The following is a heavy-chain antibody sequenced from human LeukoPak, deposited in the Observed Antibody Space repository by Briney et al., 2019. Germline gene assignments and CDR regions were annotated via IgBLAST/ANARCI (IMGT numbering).Heavy chain of an antibody. J-gene: IGHJ4*02. Sequence: RSAETLTLTCTVSGASISSYYWGWIRQPPGKGREWLGCICHSGSTYYNASRQGRVTLSQDKFKNHLSLNLSSVTATDTAADYCARAGWTKLTYFDYWGQGTLLTVSS. CDR1: GASISSYY. CDR3: ARAGWTKLTYFDY. D-gene: IGHD3/OR15-3a*01. CDR2: ICHSGST. V-gene: IGHV4-38-2*02.